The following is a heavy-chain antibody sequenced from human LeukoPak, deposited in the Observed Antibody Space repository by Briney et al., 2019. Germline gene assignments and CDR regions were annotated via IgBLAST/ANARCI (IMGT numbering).Heavy chain of an antibody. CDR3: ARSMYSGSYGAFDI. J-gene: IGHJ3*02. CDR1: GFTFSSYW. CDR2: IKQDGSEK. Sequence: GGSLRLSCAASGFTFSSYWMIWVRQAPGKGLEWVANIKQDGSEKYYVDSVKGRFTISRDNAKNSLYLQMNSLRGEDTAVYYCARSMYSGSYGAFDIWGQGTMVTVSS. V-gene: IGHV3-7*01. D-gene: IGHD1-26*01.